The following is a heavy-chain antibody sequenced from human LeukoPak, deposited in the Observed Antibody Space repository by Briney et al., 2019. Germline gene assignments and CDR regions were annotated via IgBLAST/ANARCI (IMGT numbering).Heavy chain of an antibody. J-gene: IGHJ4*02. V-gene: IGHV3-48*03. D-gene: IGHD2-2*01. CDR1: GFTFSSYE. CDR3: ARWLRVVPAAMLDY. Sequence: GGSLRLSCAASGFTFSSYEMNWVRQAPGKGLEWVSYISSSGSTIYYADSVKGRFTISRDNAKNSLYLQMNSLRAEDTAVYYCARWLRVVPAAMLDYWGQGTLVTVSS. CDR2: ISSSGSTI.